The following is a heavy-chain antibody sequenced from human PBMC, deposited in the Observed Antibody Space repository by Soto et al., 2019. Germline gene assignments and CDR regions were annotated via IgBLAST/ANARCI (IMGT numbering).Heavy chain of an antibody. Sequence: GGPLRPSCAASGFTFSSYGRNGVRQAPGKGLGGVAVISYDGSNKNYAHSATGGFNFSRDNSKNTLYLQMNSLTAEDTPVYYSAKDLDGYKRPGYYGLEVWGQGTXVTVS. J-gene: IGHJ6*02. D-gene: IGHD5-12*01. CDR1: GFTFSSYG. CDR3: AKDLDGYKRPGYYGLEV. CDR2: ISYDGSNK. V-gene: IGHV3-30*18.